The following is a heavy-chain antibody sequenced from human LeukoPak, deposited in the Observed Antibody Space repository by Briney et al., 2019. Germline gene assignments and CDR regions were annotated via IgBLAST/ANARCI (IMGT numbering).Heavy chain of an antibody. CDR3: ARATYYYGSGSHSPRYFDL. Sequence: PSETLSLTCAVYGGSFSGYYWRWIRQPPGKGLEWIGEVNHSGSTNYNPSLKSRVTISVDTSKNQFSLKLSSVTAADTAVYYCARATYYYGSGSHSPRYFDLWGRGTLVTVSS. CDR2: VNHSGST. J-gene: IGHJ2*01. D-gene: IGHD3-10*01. CDR1: GGSFSGYY. V-gene: IGHV4-34*01.